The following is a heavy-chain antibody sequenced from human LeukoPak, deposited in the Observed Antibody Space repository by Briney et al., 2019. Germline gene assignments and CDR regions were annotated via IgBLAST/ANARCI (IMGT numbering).Heavy chain of an antibody. Sequence: GASVKVSCKASGYAFTSYGINWVRQATGQGLEWMGWMNPNSGNTGYAQKFQGRVTMTTDTSTSTAYMELRSLRSDDTAVYYCARDVGYVWELRGTEAFDPWGQGTLVTVSS. J-gene: IGHJ5*02. V-gene: IGHV1-8*01. CDR2: MNPNSGNT. CDR3: ARDVGYVWELRGTEAFDP. CDR1: GYAFTSYG. D-gene: IGHD1-26*01.